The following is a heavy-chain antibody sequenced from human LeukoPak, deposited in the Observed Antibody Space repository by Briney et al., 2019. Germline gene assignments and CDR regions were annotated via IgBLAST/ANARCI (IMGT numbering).Heavy chain of an antibody. CDR2: ISSSSYI. J-gene: IGHJ4*02. D-gene: IGHD3-22*01. Sequence: PGGSLRLSCAASGFTFSSYSMNWVRRAPGKGLGWVSSISSSSYIYYADSVKGRFTISRDNAKNSLYLQMNSLRAEDTAVYYCARDASGYYDSSGYYASYYFDYWGQGTLVTVSS. CDR3: ARDASGYYDSSGYYASYYFDY. CDR1: GFTFSSYS. V-gene: IGHV3-21*01.